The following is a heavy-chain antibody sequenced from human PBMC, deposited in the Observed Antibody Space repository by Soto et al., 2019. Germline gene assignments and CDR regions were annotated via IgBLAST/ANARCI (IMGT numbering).Heavy chain of an antibody. J-gene: IGHJ3*01. CDR3: AHNIGGDYVYGFDF. Sequence: SGPTRVSPTHALTMTVTIAGISLTRREEGVGWVRQPPGKGLEWVALVYGDGDKRYLTSLRSRLTITKDTSKNQVVLTMTNMDPVDTGTYFCAHNIGGDYVYGFDFWGQGTKVTVSS. CDR2: VYGDGDK. V-gene: IGHV2-5*02. D-gene: IGHD3-16*01. CDR1: GISLTRREEG.